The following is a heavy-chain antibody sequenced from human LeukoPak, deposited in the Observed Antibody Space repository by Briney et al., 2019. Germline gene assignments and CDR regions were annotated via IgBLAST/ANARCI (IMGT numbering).Heavy chain of an antibody. CDR2: IYYSGST. V-gene: IGHV4-59*01. J-gene: IGHJ3*02. CDR3: ARATNWWELLGGWAFDI. Sequence: SETLSLTXTVSDGSISSYYWSWIRQPPGKGLEWIGYIYYSGSTNYNPSLKSRVTISVDTSKNQFSLKLSSVTAADTAVYYCARATNWWELLGGWAFDIWGQGTMVTVSS. CDR1: DGSISSYY. D-gene: IGHD1-26*01.